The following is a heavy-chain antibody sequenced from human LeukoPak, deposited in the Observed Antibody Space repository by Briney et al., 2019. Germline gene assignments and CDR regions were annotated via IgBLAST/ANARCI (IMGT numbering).Heavy chain of an antibody. V-gene: IGHV3-74*03. Sequence: PGGSLRLSCAASGFTFSSYWMHWVRQAPGKGLVWVSRINTDGSSTTYADSVKGRFTISRDNAKNTLYLEMNSLRAEDTAVYYCARGNLYYYYGMDVWGQGTTVTVSS. CDR2: INTDGSST. J-gene: IGHJ6*02. CDR3: ARGNLYYYYGMDV. CDR1: GFTFSSYW. D-gene: IGHD3-10*01.